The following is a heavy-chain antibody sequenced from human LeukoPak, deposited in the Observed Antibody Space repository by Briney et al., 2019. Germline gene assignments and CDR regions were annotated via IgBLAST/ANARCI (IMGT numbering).Heavy chain of an antibody. J-gene: IGHJ4*02. CDR2: ISSSSSYI. Sequence: GGSLRLSCAASGFTFSSYSMNWVRQTPGKGLEWVSSISSSSSYIYYADSVKGRFTISRDNAKNSPYLQMNSLRAEDTAVYYCAKDPGAYYFDYWGQGTLVTVSS. CDR3: AKDPGAYYFDY. V-gene: IGHV3-21*01. CDR1: GFTFSSYS.